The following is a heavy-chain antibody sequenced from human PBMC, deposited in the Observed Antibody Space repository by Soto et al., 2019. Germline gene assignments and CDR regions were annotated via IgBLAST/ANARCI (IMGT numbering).Heavy chain of an antibody. CDR3: ARRYGGNLAY. CDR2: IYYSGST. J-gene: IGHJ4*02. Sequence: SETLSLTCTVSGGSISSYYWSWIRQPPGKGLEWIGYIYYSGSTNYNPSLKSRVTISVDTSKNQFSLKLSSVTAADTAVYYCARRYGGNLAYWGQGTLVTVSS. V-gene: IGHV4-59*08. D-gene: IGHD1-26*01. CDR1: GGSISSYY.